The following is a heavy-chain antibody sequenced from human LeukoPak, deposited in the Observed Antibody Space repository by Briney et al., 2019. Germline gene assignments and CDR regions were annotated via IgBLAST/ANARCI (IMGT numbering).Heavy chain of an antibody. CDR3: AKDHTSSSWYPWFWFDP. CDR1: GFTFSSYA. Sequence: QPGGSLRPSCAASGFTFSSYAMSWVRQAPGKGLEWVSAISGSGGSTYYADSVKGRFTISRDNSKNTLYLQMNSLRAEDTAVYYCAKDHTSSSWYPWFWFDPWGQGTLVTVSS. CDR2: ISGSGGST. J-gene: IGHJ5*02. D-gene: IGHD6-13*01. V-gene: IGHV3-23*01.